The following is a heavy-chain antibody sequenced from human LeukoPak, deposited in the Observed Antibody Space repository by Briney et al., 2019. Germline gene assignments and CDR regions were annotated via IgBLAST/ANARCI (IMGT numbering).Heavy chain of an antibody. CDR2: IYYSGST. J-gene: IGHJ3*02. CDR3: ARAMVRGVHDAFDI. D-gene: IGHD3-10*01. Sequence: SETLSLTCTVSGGSISSGGYYWSWIRQHPGKGLEWIGYIYYSGSTYYNPSLKSRVTISVDTSKNQFSLKLSSATAADTAVYYCARAMVRGVHDAFDIWGQGTMVTVSS. CDR1: GGSISSGGYY. V-gene: IGHV4-31*03.